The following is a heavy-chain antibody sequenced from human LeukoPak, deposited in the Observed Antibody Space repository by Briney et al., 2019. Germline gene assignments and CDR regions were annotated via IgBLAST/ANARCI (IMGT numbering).Heavy chain of an antibody. J-gene: IGHJ4*02. CDR1: GYTLTTYA. D-gene: IGHD5-18*01. CDR2: INPNSGGT. V-gene: IGHV1-2*02. CDR3: AREMDTAMVTSDY. Sequence: GASVKVSCKASGYTLTTYAMNWVRQAPGQGLEWMGWINPNSGGTNYAQKFQGRVTMTRDTSISTAYMELSRLRSDDTAVYYCAREMDTAMVTSDYWGQGTLVTVSS.